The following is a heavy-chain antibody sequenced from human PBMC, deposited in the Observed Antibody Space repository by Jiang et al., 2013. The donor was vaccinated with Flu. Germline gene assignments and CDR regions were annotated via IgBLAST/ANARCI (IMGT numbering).Heavy chain of an antibody. CDR1: SGSVSGHDYY. J-gene: IGHJ4*02. CDR3: ARYTMLRGLPKVFDC. D-gene: IGHD3-10*01. Sequence: GPGLVKPSQTLSLTCTVSSGSVSGHDYYWSWIRQPAGKGLEWIGRIQTSGNTNYNPSLKSRVTISLDTSKTQFSLNVSSVTAADTAVYYCARYTMLRGLPKVFDCWGQGTLVRRLL. V-gene: IGHV4-61*02. CDR2: IQTSGNT.